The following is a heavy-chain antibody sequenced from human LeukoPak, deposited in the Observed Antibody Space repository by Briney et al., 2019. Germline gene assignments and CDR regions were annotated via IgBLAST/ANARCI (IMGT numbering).Heavy chain of an antibody. CDR2: IRSKAYGGTT. J-gene: IGHJ6*03. CDR1: GFTFGDYA. D-gene: IGHD5-24*01. CDR3: TRDRADGYTWGYYYYYYMDV. Sequence: PGGSLRLSCTASGFTFGDYAMSWFRQAPGKGLEWVGFIRSKAYGGTTEYAASVKGRFTISRDDSKSIAYLQMNSLKTEDTAVYYCTRDRADGYTWGYYYYYYMDVWGKGTTVTVSS. V-gene: IGHV3-49*03.